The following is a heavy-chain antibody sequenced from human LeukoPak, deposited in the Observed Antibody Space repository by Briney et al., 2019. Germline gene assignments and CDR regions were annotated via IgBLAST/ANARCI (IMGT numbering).Heavy chain of an antibody. CDR1: GGSFSGYY. CDR2: INHSGST. V-gene: IGHV4-34*01. D-gene: IGHD2-21*02. Sequence: SETLSLTCAVYGGSFSGYYWSWIRQPPGKGLEWIGEINHSGSTNYNPSLKSRVTISVDTSKNQFSLKLSSVTAADTAVYYCARGRGLGDCYEFDYWGQGTLVTVSS. J-gene: IGHJ4*02. CDR3: ARGRGLGDCYEFDY.